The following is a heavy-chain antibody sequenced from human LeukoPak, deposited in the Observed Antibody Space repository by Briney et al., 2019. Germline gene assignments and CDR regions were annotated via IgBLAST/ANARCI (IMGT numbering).Heavy chain of an antibody. V-gene: IGHV4-59*12. J-gene: IGHJ6*03. Sequence: PSATLSLTCTVSGVSISSYYWSWIRQPPGKGLEWIGYIYYSGSTNYNPSLKSRVTISLDTSKNQFSLKLSSVTAADTAVYYCARVKDSSGWYDPPNYYMDVWGKGTTVTVSS. CDR3: ARVKDSSGWYDPPNYYMDV. CDR1: GVSISSYY. D-gene: IGHD6-19*01. CDR2: IYYSGST.